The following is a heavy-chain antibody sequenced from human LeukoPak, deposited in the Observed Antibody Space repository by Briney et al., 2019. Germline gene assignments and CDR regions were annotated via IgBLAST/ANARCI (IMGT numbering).Heavy chain of an antibody. CDR3: ARDVSSSWGDRLGY. J-gene: IGHJ4*02. V-gene: IGHV1-8*01. D-gene: IGHD6-13*01. CDR2: MNPNSGNT. Sequence: ASVKVSCKASGYTFTSYDINWVRQATGQGLEWMGWMNPNSGNTGYAQKFQGRVTMTRNTSISTAYMELSSLRSDDTAVYYCARDVSSSWGDRLGYWGQGTLVTVSS. CDR1: GYTFTSYD.